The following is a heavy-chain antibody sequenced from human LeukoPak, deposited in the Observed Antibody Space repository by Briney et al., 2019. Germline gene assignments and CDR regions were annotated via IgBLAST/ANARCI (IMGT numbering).Heavy chain of an antibody. D-gene: IGHD5-24*01. J-gene: IGHJ4*02. CDR2: ISPYNGRT. CDR1: GYTFATYG. V-gene: IGHV1-18*01. Sequence: ASVKVSCKASGYTFATYGISWVRQAPGQGLEWMGWISPYNGRTNFAQQFRGRVSMTTDTSTSTAYMELRSLRSDDTAVYYCARSEMATVIHFDYWGQGTLVTVSS. CDR3: ARSEMATVIHFDY.